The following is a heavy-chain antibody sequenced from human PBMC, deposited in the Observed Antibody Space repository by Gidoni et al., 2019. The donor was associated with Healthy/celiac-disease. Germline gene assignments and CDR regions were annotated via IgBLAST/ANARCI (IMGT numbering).Heavy chain of an antibody. Sequence: QLQLQESGPGLVKHSETLSLTFTVSGGSISSSDYYWGWVRQPPGKGLEWIGTIYYRGDTYYNPSLKSRVTISVDMSRNQFSLWLTSVTAADTAMYYCARDVRYSSSWSHFDYWGQGILVTVSS. CDR1: GGSISSSDYY. J-gene: IGHJ4*02. V-gene: IGHV4-39*07. D-gene: IGHD6-13*01. CDR3: ARDVRYSSSWSHFDY. CDR2: IYYRGDT.